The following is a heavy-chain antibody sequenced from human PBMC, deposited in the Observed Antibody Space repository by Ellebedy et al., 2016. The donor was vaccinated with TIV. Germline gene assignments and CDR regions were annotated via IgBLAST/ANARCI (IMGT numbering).Heavy chain of an antibody. Sequence: PGGSLRLSCAASGFTFSSYEMSWVRQAPGKGLEWLSYISSRDSSIYYTDSVKGRFTMSRDNAKNSVYLQMNSLRAEDTAVYYCAREEGPFDYWGQGTLVTVSS. V-gene: IGHV3-48*03. CDR3: AREEGPFDY. CDR1: GFTFSSYE. J-gene: IGHJ4*02. CDR2: ISSRDSSI.